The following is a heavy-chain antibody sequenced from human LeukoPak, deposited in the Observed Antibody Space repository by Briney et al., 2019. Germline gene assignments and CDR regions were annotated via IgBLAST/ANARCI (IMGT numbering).Heavy chain of an antibody. D-gene: IGHD6-13*01. CDR2: ISAYNGNT. V-gene: IGHV1-18*01. Sequence: APVKVSCKASGYTFTSYGISWVRQAPGQGLEWMGWISAYNGNTNYAQKLQGRVTMTTDTSTSTAYMELRSLRSDDTAVYYCASKFGSSWSGYYFDYWGQGTLVTVSS. J-gene: IGHJ4*02. CDR3: ASKFGSSWSGYYFDY. CDR1: GYTFTSYG.